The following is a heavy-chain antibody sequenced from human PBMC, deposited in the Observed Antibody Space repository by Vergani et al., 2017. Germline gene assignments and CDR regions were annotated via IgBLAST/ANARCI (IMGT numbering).Heavy chain of an antibody. CDR1: GFTFDDYA. Sequence: EVQLVESGGGLVQPGRSLRLSCAASGFTFDDYAMSWVRQAPGKGLEWVSAISGSGGSTYYADSVKGRFTISRDNSKNTLYLQMNSLRAEDTAVYYCAKDPDTFGEWNYWGQGTLVTVSS. J-gene: IGHJ4*02. CDR2: ISGSGGST. D-gene: IGHD3-16*01. V-gene: IGHV3-23*04. CDR3: AKDPDTFGEWNY.